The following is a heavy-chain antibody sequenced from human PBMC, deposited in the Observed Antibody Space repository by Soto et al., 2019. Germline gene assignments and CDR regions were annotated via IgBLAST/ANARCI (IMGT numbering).Heavy chain of an antibody. D-gene: IGHD2-2*03. V-gene: IGHV4-38-2*01. CDR3: ARVNGWVDY. Sequence: SETLSLTCAVSGFSISSGDYWGWIRQPPGKGLEWIGSIYHSVSTYYNPSLKSRLTISVDTSRNQFSLNLSSVTAADTAVYYCARVNGWVDYFGQRTLVTLCS. CDR1: GFSISSGDY. J-gene: IGHJ4*02. CDR2: IYHSVST.